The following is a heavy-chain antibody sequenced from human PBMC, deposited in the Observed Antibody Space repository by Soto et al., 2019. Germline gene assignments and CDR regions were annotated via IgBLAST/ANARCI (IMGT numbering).Heavy chain of an antibody. D-gene: IGHD3-9*01. J-gene: IGHJ4*02. V-gene: IGHV4-30-4*01. CDR1: GGSISSADYY. Sequence: QVQLQESGPGLVKPSQTLSLTCTVSGGSISSADYYWSWIRQSPGTGLEWIGYIYYSGSTYYNPSLKSRVTMSLDTSKNQFSLRLTSVTVADTAVYYCARDQYYDILSGFDSWGQGTLVTVSS. CDR2: IYYSGST. CDR3: ARDQYYDILSGFDS.